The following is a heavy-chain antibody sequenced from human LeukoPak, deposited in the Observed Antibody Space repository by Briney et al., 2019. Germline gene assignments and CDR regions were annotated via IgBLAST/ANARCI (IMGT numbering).Heavy chain of an antibody. Sequence: GGSLRLSCAASGFTVSSNYMSWVRQAPGKGLGWDSVIYSGGSTYHADSVKGRFTSSQHNSNDPLYLQMNGLRAEDTAVYYGSLSSSWYSLYDYWGQGTLVTVSS. CDR2: IYSGGST. J-gene: IGHJ4*02. D-gene: IGHD6-13*01. CDR1: GFTVSSNY. CDR3: SLSSSWYSLYDY. V-gene: IGHV3-53*04.